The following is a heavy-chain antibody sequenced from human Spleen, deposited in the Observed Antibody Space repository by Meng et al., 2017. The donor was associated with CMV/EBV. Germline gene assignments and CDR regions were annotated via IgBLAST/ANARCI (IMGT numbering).Heavy chain of an antibody. CDR3: AKDDSLVVPAASFDY. CDR1: GFTFSSNA. V-gene: IGHV3-23*01. CDR2: ISGSGATT. J-gene: IGHJ4*02. Sequence: GKSLKISCAASGFTFSSNAMSWVRQAPGKGLEWVSSISGSGATTYYADSVKGRFTISRDNSKNTLFLQMNSLRAEDTAVYFCAKDDSLVVPAASFDYWGQGTLVTVSS. D-gene: IGHD2-2*01.